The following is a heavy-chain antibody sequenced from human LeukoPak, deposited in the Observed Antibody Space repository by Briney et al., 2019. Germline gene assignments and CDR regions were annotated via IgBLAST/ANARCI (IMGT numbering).Heavy chain of an antibody. D-gene: IGHD2-2*01. CDR3: ARADSVPAGDYHYWYMDV. J-gene: IGHJ6*03. CDR1: GFTLTDY. CDR2: IKPNSGDT. V-gene: IGHV1-2*02. Sequence: ASVKVSCKASGFTLTDYIHWVRQDPRQGLQWMGWIKPNSGDTDYAQKFQGGVIMTSDTSISTVYMELSSLRSDDTAVYYCARADSVPAGDYHYWYMDVWGKGTTVTVSS.